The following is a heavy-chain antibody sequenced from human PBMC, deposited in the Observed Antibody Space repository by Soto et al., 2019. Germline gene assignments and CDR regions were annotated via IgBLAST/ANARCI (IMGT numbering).Heavy chain of an antibody. J-gene: IGHJ4*02. Sequence: QVQLVQSGAEVRKPGSSVKVSCTASGGAFSSYTINWVRQAPGQGLEWMGRIIPILGLTNYAQKFRGRVTITADTSSTTAYVELYNLRSEDTAIYYCATAYQLLEYWGQGTHVTVSS. CDR1: GGAFSSYT. CDR3: ATAYQLLEY. D-gene: IGHD3-10*01. V-gene: IGHV1-69*02. CDR2: IIPILGLT.